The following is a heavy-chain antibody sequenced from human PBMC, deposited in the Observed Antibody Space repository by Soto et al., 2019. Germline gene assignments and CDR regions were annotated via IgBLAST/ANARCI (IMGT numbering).Heavy chain of an antibody. CDR2: INSDGSST. V-gene: IGHV3-74*01. D-gene: IGHD2-15*01. CDR3: AREPVVAATLDY. CDR1: GFTFSSFW. J-gene: IGHJ4*02. Sequence: EVQLVESGGGLVQPGGSLRLSCAASGFTFSSFWMHWVRQAPGKGLVWVSRINSDGSSTSYADSVKGRFTISRDNAKNTLYLQMNSLRAEDTAVYYCAREPVVAATLDYWGQGTLVTVSS.